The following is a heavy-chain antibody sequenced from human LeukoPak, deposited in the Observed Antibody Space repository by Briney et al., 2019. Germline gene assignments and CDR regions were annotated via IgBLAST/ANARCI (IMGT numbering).Heavy chain of an antibody. J-gene: IGHJ4*02. V-gene: IGHV1-2*02. Sequence: GASVKVSCKASGYTFTSYYMHWVRQAPGQGLEWMGWIHPISGATNYAPRFQDRVTMTRGTSISTAYMELSRLRSDDTAVYYCARDLEASSSLDYWGQGTLVTVSS. CDR2: IHPISGAT. D-gene: IGHD6-6*01. CDR3: ARDLEASSSLDY. CDR1: GYTFTSYY.